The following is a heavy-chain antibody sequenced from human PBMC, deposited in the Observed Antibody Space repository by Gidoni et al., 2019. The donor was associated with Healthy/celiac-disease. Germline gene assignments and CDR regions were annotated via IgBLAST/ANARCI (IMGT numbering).Heavy chain of an antibody. CDR3: VKVRGDYLPQYYFDY. CDR2: SSGSGGST. D-gene: IGHD4-17*01. CDR1: GFTFSSYA. V-gene: IGHV3-23*01. J-gene: IGHJ4*02. Sequence: EVQLLESGGGLVQPGGSLRLSCAASGFTFSSYAMSWVRQAPGKGLEWVSASSGSGGSTYYADSVKGRFTISRDNSKNTLYLQMNSLRAEDTAVYYCVKVRGDYLPQYYFDYWGQGTLVTVSS.